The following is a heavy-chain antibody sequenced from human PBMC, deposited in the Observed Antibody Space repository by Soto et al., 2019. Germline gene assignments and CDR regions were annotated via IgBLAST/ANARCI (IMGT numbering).Heavy chain of an antibody. CDR2: ISSSSSYI. Sequence: TGGSLRLSCAASGFTFSSYSMNWVRQAPGKGLEWVSSISSSSSYIYYADSVKGRFTISRDNAKNSLYLQMNSLRAEDTAVYYCARDPIVVVPAAPPLRDMDVWGKGTTVTVSS. V-gene: IGHV3-21*01. J-gene: IGHJ6*03. D-gene: IGHD2-2*01. CDR1: GFTFSSYS. CDR3: ARDPIVVVPAAPPLRDMDV.